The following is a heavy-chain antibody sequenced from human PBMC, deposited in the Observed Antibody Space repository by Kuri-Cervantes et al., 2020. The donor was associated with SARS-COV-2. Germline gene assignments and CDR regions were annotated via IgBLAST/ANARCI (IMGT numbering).Heavy chain of an antibody. J-gene: IGHJ1*01. Sequence: GGSLRLSCAASGFTFSSYEMNWVRQTPGKGLEWVSYISSTGGTIYYADSVKGRFTISRDNAKNSLYLLMNSLRAEDTAVYYCARSLTTTYSFWGQGTLVTVSS. CDR3: ARSLTTTYSF. CDR1: GFTFSSYE. D-gene: IGHD4-11*01. CDR2: ISSTGGTI. V-gene: IGHV3-48*03.